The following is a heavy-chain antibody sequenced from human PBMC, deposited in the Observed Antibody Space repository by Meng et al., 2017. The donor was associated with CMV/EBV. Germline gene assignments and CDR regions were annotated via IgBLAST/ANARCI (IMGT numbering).Heavy chain of an antibody. CDR1: GGSFSGYI. D-gene: IGHD3-3*01. J-gene: IGHJ5*02. CDR2: INHSGST. V-gene: IGHV4-34*01. CDR3: ARGSRRLPRFNWVDP. Sequence: VLPLQGGAGLLKPSEPLALTCAVFGGSFSGYIWSGIRQPPGKGLEWIGEINHSGSTNNNPSLKSRVTISVDTSKNQFSLKLSSVTAADTAVYYCARGSRRLPRFNWVDPWGQGTLVTVSS.